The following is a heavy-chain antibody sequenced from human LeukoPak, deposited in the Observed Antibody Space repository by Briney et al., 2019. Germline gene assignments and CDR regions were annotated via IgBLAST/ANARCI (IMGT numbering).Heavy chain of an antibody. D-gene: IGHD1-26*01. Sequence: SETLSLTCTVPGGSISSGSYYWGWIRQPAGKGLEWIGRIYTSGSTNYNPSLKSRVTISVDTSKNQFSLKLSSVTAADTAVYYCARWGKKAFDSWGQGTLVTVSS. CDR2: IYTSGST. CDR1: GGSISSGSYY. V-gene: IGHV4-61*02. CDR3: ARWGKKAFDS. J-gene: IGHJ4*02.